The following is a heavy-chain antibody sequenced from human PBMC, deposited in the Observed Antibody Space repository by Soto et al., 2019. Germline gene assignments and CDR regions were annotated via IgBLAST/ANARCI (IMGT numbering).Heavy chain of an antibody. CDR2: IYYSGST. D-gene: IGHD3-16*01. Sequence: SETLSLTCTVSGGSISSYYWSWIRQPPGKGLEWIGYIYYSGSTNYNPSLKSRVTISVDTSKNQFSLKLSSVTAADTAVYYCARGGIMITFGEYAFDIWGQGTMVTVSS. CDR3: ARGGIMITFGEYAFDI. CDR1: GGSISSYY. J-gene: IGHJ3*02. V-gene: IGHV4-59*01.